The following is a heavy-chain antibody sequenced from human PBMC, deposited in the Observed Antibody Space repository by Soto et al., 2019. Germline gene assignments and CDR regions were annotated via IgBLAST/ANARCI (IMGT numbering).Heavy chain of an antibody. CDR1: GGSIRSYY. V-gene: IGHV4-59*01. D-gene: IGHD3-22*01. J-gene: IGHJ3*02. Sequence: PSEPLSLTCPVSGGSIRSYYWSWIRQPPGKGLELIGYIYYSGSTNYNPSLKSRVTISVETSKNQFSLKVSSVTARETGVYYWGRFRMGSGDYENAFDIWGQGTMV. CDR2: IYYSGST. CDR3: GRFRMGSGDYENAFDI.